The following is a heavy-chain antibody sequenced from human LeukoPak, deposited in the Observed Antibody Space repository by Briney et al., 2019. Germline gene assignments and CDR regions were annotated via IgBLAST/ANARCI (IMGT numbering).Heavy chain of an antibody. CDR2: IKQDGSEK. D-gene: IGHD3-22*01. V-gene: IGHV3-7*01. CDR3: ARDYYDSSGYADY. J-gene: IGHJ4*02. CDR1: GFTFSSCW. Sequence: GGSLRLSCAASGFTFSSCWMSWVRQAPGKGLEWVANIKQDGSEKYYVDSVKGRFTISRDNAKNSLYLQMNSLRAEDTAVYYCARDYYDSSGYADYWGQGTLVTVSS.